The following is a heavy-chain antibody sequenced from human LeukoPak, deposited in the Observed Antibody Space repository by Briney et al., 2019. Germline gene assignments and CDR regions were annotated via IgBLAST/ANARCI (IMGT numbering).Heavy chain of an antibody. V-gene: IGHV3-23*01. CDR2: IRNSGSDT. CDR3: AKVVTSGSYYYFDF. J-gene: IGHJ4*02. Sequence: GGSLRLSCAASGLTFSSYAMSWVRQAPGKGLEWVSAIRNSGSDTYYPDSVRGRFTISRDNSKNTLSLQMNSLRAEDTAIYYCAKVVTSGSYYYFDFWGQGTLVTVSS. D-gene: IGHD1-26*01. CDR1: GLTFSSYA.